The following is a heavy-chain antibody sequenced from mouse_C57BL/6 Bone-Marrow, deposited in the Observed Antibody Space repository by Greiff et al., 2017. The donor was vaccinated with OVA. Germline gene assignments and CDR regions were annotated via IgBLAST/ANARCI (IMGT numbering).Heavy chain of an antibody. D-gene: IGHD1-1*01. J-gene: IGHJ2*01. CDR3: ARFPYYYGSSPYYFDY. Sequence: QVQLQQSGAELVRPGTSVKVSCKASGYAFTNYLIEWVKQRPGQGLEWIGVINPGSGGTNYNEKFKGKATLTADKSSSTAYMQLSSLTSEDSAVYVCARFPYYYGSSPYYFDYWGQGTTLTVSS. CDR2: INPGSGGT. V-gene: IGHV1-54*01. CDR1: GYAFTNYL.